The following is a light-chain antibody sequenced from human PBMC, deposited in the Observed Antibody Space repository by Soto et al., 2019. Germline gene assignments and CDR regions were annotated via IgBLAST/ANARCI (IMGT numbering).Light chain of an antibody. CDR2: DVS. J-gene: IGLJ2*01. Sequence: QSALTQPASVSGSPGQSITISCTGASSDVGGYNSVSWYQQHPGKAPKLVIYDVSNRPSGVSNRFSGSKSGNTPSLTISGLQAEDEADYYCTSYTSSSLLVFGGGTKLTVL. V-gene: IGLV2-14*01. CDR1: SSDVGGYNS. CDR3: TSYTSSSLLV.